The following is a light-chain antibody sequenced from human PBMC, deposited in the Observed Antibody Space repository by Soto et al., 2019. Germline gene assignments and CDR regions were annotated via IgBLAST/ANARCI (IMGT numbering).Light chain of an antibody. Sequence: IQMTQSPSSLSASVGDRVTITCRASQSISSYLNWYQQKPGKAPKLLISTASLLESGVPSRFRGSGSGTHFTLTISSLQPEDYATYYCQQSYSTPQTFGQGTKVDIK. V-gene: IGKV1-39*01. J-gene: IGKJ1*01. CDR2: TAS. CDR1: QSISSY. CDR3: QQSYSTPQT.